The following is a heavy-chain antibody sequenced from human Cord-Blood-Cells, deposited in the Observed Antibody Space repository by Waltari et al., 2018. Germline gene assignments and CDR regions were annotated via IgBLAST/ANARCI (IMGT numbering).Heavy chain of an antibody. V-gene: IGHV4-34*01. D-gene: IGHD2-2*01. CDR1: GGSFSGYY. Sequence: VQLQQWGAGLLKHSETLSLTCDVHGGSFSGYYCSWIRQLPGKGLVWIGELKHSGSTSYNPSLKSRVTLSVDTSKNRFALEVLSVSAADTAVYYCARGYCRSTSCSWCDPWGQGTLVTVSA. CDR3: ARGYCRSTSCSWCDP. J-gene: IGHJ5*02. CDR2: LKHSGST.